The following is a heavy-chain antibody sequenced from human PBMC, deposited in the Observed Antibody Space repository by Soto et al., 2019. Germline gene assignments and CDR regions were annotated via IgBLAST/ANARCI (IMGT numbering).Heavy chain of an antibody. D-gene: IGHD3-22*01. CDR1: GGTFSSYD. V-gene: IGHV1-69*13. Sequence: GASVKVSCKASGGTFSSYDISWVRQAPGQGLEWMGGIIPIFGTANYAQKFQGRVTITADESTSTAYMELSSLRSEDTAVYYCARAPSPYYYDSSGYYYHYWGQGTLVTVSS. CDR3: ARAPSPYYYDSSGYYYHY. J-gene: IGHJ4*02. CDR2: IIPIFGTA.